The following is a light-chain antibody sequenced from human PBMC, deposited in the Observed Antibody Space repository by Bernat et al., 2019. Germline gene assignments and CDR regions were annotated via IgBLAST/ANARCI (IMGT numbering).Light chain of an antibody. Sequence: DIQMTQSPSSLSASVGDRVTITCRASQSISSYLNWYQQKPGKAPKLLIYAASTLQSGIPSRFSGSGFGTDFTLTIRSLQPEDFATYYCQQSNSFPLTFGGGTKVEIK. CDR3: QQSNSFPLT. J-gene: IGKJ4*01. V-gene: IGKV1-39*01. CDR2: AAS. CDR1: QSISSY.